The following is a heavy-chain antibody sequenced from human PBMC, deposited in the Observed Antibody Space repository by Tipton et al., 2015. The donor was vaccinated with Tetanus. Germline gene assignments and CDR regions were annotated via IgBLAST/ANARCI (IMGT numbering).Heavy chain of an antibody. CDR2: ISGGSDVI. D-gene: IGHD1-26*01. CDR1: GFTLSDYY. CDR3: GRAWWPGVGATLF. J-gene: IGHJ4*01. Sequence: GSLRLSCAASGFTLSDYYMSWVRQAPGKGLEWLSYISGGSDVIYYADSVKGRFTISRDNARNSTYLQMDSLRAEDTAVYYCGRAWWPGVGATLFWGQGILVTVSS. V-gene: IGHV3-11*01.